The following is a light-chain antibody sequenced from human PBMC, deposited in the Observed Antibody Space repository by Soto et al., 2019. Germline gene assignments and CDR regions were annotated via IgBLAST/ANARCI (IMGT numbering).Light chain of an antibody. V-gene: IGKV3-20*01. Sequence: EIVLTQSPGTLSFSPGERATLTCRASQSVSSSYLAWYQQKPGQAPRLLIYGASSRATGIPDRFSGSGSGTDFPLTISRLEPEDFAVYYCQQYGNSPFTFGPGTKVDL. CDR3: QQYGNSPFT. CDR2: GAS. CDR1: QSVSSSY. J-gene: IGKJ3*01.